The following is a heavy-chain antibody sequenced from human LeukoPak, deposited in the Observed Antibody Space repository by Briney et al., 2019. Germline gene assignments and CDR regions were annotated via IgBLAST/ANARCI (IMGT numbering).Heavy chain of an antibody. CDR2: ISNTGGST. CDR3: AQQVGYCSSGSCYFTY. V-gene: IGHV3-23*01. CDR1: GFTLSSYA. D-gene: IGHD2-15*01. Sequence: GGSLRLSCAASGFTLSSYAMTWVRQAPGKGLEWVSAISNTGGSTYYADSVKGRFTISRDKSKNTLSLQMNSLRAEDTAVYYRAQQVGYCSSGSCYFTYWGQGTLVTVSS. J-gene: IGHJ1*01.